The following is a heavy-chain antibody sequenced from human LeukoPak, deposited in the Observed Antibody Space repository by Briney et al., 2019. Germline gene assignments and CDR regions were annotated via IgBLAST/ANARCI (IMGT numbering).Heavy chain of an antibody. Sequence: GGSLRLSCAASGFTFSSYGMSWARQAPGKGLEWVSGISGSGGSTYYADSVKGRFTISRDNSKNTLYLQMNSLRAEDTAVYYCAKRLNSSGWYYFDYWGQGTLVTVSS. J-gene: IGHJ4*02. D-gene: IGHD6-19*01. CDR2: ISGSGGST. V-gene: IGHV3-23*01. CDR3: AKRLNSSGWYYFDY. CDR1: GFTFSSYG.